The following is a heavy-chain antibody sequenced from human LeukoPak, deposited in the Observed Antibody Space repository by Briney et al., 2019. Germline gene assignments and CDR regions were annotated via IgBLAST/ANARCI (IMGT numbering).Heavy chain of an antibody. V-gene: IGHV3-33*01. Sequence: PGGSLRLSCAASGFTFSSYGMHWVRQAPGKGLEWVAVIWYDGSNKYYADSVKGRFTISRDNSKNTLYLQMNSLRAEDTAVYYCARDPNSGIFDYWGQGTLVTVSS. CDR1: GFTFSSYG. D-gene: IGHD6-19*01. CDR2: IWYDGSNK. CDR3: ARDPNSGIFDY. J-gene: IGHJ4*02.